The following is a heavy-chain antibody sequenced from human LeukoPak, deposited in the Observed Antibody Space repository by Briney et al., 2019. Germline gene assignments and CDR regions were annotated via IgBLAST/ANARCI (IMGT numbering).Heavy chain of an antibody. CDR3: ARNHYDIFDY. D-gene: IGHD3-9*01. V-gene: IGHV4-59*01. CDR1: GGSISSYY. J-gene: IGHJ4*02. Sequence: SETLSLTCTVSGGSISSYYWSWIRQPQGKGLEWIGYIYYSGSTDYNPSLKSRVTISVDTSKNQFSLKLSSVTAADTALYYCARNHYDIFDYWGQGTLVTVSS. CDR2: IYYSGST.